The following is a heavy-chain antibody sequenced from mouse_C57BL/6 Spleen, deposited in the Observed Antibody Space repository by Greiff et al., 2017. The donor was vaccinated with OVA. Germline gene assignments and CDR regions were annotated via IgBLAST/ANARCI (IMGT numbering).Heavy chain of an antibody. V-gene: IGHV3-6*01. CDR3: APHGYYYAMDY. CDR1: GYSITSGYY. CDR2: ISYDGSN. D-gene: IGHD2-2*01. J-gene: IGHJ4*01. Sequence: EVQLVESGPGLVKPSQSLSLTCSVTGYSITSGYYWNWIRQFPGNKLEWMGYISYDGSNNYNPSLKNRISITRDTSKNQFFLKLNSVTTEDTATYYCAPHGYYYAMDYWGQGTSVTVSS.